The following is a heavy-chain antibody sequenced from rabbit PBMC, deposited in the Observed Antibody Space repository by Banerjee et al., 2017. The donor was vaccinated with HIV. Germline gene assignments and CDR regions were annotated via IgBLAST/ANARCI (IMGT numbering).Heavy chain of an antibody. CDR3: ARDAGYAGSNL. V-gene: IGHV1S40*01. D-gene: IGHD4-2*01. CDR2: ITYRGSA. CDR1: GFDFSSYA. J-gene: IGHJ4*01. Sequence: QSLEESGGDLVKPGASLTLTCKASGFDFSSYAITWVRQAPGKGLEYIGYITYRGSAYYASWVNGRFTISKTSSTTVTLQMTSLTAADTATYFCARDAGYAGSNLWGPGTLVTVS.